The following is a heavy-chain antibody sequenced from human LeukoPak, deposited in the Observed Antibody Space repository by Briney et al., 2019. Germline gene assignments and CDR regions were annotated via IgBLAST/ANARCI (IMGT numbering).Heavy chain of an antibody. CDR1: GFTFSSYS. Sequence: SGGSLRLSCAASGFTFSSYSMNWVRQAPGKGLEWVSSISSSSCYIYYPDSLKGRFTISRDNAKNSLDLQMNSLRAEDTAVYYCARGQCSGGSCSIDYWGQGTLVTVSS. V-gene: IGHV3-21*01. D-gene: IGHD2-15*01. J-gene: IGHJ4*02. CDR2: ISSSSCYI. CDR3: ARGQCSGGSCSIDY.